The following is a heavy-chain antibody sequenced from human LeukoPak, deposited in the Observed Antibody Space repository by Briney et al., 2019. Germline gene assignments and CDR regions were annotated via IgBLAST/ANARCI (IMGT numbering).Heavy chain of an antibody. CDR1: GYTFTSHG. D-gene: IGHD1-14*01. V-gene: IGHV1-18*01. J-gene: IGHJ4*02. CDR3: ALTRGSRAPEFDY. Sequence: GSVNVSCKASGYTFTSHGISWVRQAPGQGLEWMGWISTYNGNTNYAQKLQGRVTMTTDTSTSTAYMELRSLRSDDTAVYYCALTRGSRAPEFDYWGQGTLVAVSS. CDR2: ISTYNGNT.